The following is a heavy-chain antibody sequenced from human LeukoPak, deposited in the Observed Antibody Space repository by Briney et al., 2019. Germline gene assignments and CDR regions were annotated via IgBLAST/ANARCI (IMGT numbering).Heavy chain of an antibody. CDR1: GGSISSGPYY. J-gene: IGHJ4*02. Sequence: PSETLSLTCTVSGGSISSGPYYWGWIRQPPGKGLEWIGNIYYGENTYYNPSLKSRVTISIDTSKNQFYLKLSSLTAADTAVYYCARRDDSSGYHKIFDYWGPGTLVTVSS. CDR2: IYYGENT. CDR3: ARRDDSSGYHKIFDY. D-gene: IGHD3-22*01. V-gene: IGHV4-39*01.